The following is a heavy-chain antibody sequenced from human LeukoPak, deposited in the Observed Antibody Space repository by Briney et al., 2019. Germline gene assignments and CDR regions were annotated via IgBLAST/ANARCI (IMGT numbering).Heavy chain of an antibody. CDR2: ISSSGSTI. Sequence: PGGSLRLSCAASGFTFSSYEMNWVRQAPGKGLEWVSYISSSGSTIYYADSVKGRFTITRDNAKNSLYLQMDSLRAEDTAVYYCVADYYDISVWGQGTLVTVSS. CDR3: VADYYDISV. D-gene: IGHD3-9*01. V-gene: IGHV3-48*03. J-gene: IGHJ4*02. CDR1: GFTFSSYE.